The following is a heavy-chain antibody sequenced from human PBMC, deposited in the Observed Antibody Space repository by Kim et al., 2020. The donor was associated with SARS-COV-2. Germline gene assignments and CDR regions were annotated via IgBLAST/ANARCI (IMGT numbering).Heavy chain of an antibody. CDR3: ATYLAVALDY. D-gene: IGHD6-19*01. Sequence: GGSLRLSCAGSGFTFRNHEMYWVRLAPGKGLEWISYISNRGSTTYYADSVKGRFTISRDNAKNSMYLQMNSLRAEDTAIYYCATYLAVALDYWGQGTLVTVSS. V-gene: IGHV3-48*03. CDR2: ISNRGSTT. J-gene: IGHJ4*02. CDR1: GFTFRNHE.